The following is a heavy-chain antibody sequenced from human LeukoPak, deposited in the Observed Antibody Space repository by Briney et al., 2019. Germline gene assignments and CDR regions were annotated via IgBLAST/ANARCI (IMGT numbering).Heavy chain of an antibody. CDR3: ARGTDIVPPGFGY. D-gene: IGHD5-12*01. CDR1: GGSISSSSYY. J-gene: IGHJ4*02. CDR2: IYYSGST. V-gene: IGHV4-39*07. Sequence: KTSETLSLTCTVSGGSISSSSYYWGWIRQPPGKGLEWIGSIYYSGSTYYNPSLKSRVTISVDTSKNQFSLKLSSVTAADTAVYYCARGTDIVPPGFGYWGQGTLVTVSS.